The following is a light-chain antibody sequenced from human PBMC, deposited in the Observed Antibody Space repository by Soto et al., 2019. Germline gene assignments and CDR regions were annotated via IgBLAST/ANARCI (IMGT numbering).Light chain of an antibody. J-gene: IGLJ1*01. CDR1: SGDVGGYDY. V-gene: IGLV2-8*01. CDR2: EVT. Sequence: QSVLAQPPSASGSPGQSVTISCTGTSGDVGGYDYVSWYQQHPGKAPKLMIYEVTKRPLGVPDSFSGSKSGNTASLTVSGLQAEDEDDYYCSSYAVSDKTYVFANGTQVT. CDR3: SSYAVSDKTYV.